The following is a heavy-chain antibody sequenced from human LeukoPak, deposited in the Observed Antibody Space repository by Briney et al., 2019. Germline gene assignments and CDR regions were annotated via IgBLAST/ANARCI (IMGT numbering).Heavy chain of an antibody. J-gene: IGHJ2*01. D-gene: IGHD6-19*01. CDR3: AKSMTLQWRGFFDL. CDR2: ISDSGANT. CDR1: GFTFSSYA. Sequence: GGSLRLSCAASGFTFSSYAMSWVRQATAKGLGWVSTISDSGANTYYADSVRGRFTISRDNSKNTLYLQKNSLRADDTAIYYCAKSMTLQWRGFFDLWGRGTHVTVSS. V-gene: IGHV3-23*01.